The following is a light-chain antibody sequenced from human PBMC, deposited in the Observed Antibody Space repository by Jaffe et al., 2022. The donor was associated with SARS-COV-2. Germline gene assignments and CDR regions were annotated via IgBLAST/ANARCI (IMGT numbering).Light chain of an antibody. CDR1: QSISDY. J-gene: IGKJ3*01. V-gene: IGKV1-39*01. CDR2: TAS. CDR3: QQNSEIPFI. Sequence: DIQMTQSPSSLSASVGDRVTITCRASQSISDYLNWYQQKPGRAPKLLIYTASTLQSGVPSRFSGSGSGTDFTLTISSLQPEDFGTYYCQQNSEIPFIFGPGTKVDLK.